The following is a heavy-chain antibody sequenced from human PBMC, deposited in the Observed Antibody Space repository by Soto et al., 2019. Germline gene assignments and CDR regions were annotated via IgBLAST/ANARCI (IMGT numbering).Heavy chain of an antibody. CDR2: IYYSGST. D-gene: IGHD6-13*01. J-gene: IGHJ5*02. V-gene: IGHV4-59*08. CDR1: GGSISSYY. Sequence: QVQLQESGPGLVKPSETLSLTCTVSGGSISSYYWSWIRQPPGKGLEWIGYIYYSGSTNYNPSLTSRVTISVDTSKTQFSLKLSSVTAADTAVYYCARAKAPLYSSSWYWLDPWGQGTLVTVSS. CDR3: ARAKAPLYSSSWYWLDP.